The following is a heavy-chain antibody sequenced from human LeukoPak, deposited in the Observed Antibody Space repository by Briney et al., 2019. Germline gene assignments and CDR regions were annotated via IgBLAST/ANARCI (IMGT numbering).Heavy chain of an antibody. CDR3: ANQQGGSTAY. V-gene: IGHV3-74*01. D-gene: IGHD3-16*01. CDR1: GLTFSSHW. J-gene: IGHJ4*02. Sequence: GGSLRLSCAVSGLTFSSHWMHWVRQAPGKGLVWVSRITNDGSSTTYADSVKGRFTISRDNAKNMLYLQVNSLRAEDTAVYYCANQQGGSTAYWGQGTLVTVSS. CDR2: ITNDGSST.